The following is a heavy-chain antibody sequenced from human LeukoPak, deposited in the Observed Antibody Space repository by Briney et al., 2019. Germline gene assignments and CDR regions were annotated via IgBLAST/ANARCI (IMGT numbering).Heavy chain of an antibody. CDR3: AKDKGDSVYDPFDY. V-gene: IGHV3-23*01. CDR2: IRGSGSST. CDR1: GFTFSSYA. Sequence: GSLRLSCAASGFTFSSYAMSWVRQAPGMGLEWVSVIRGSGSSTYDADSVKGRFTISRDNSKNTLYLQMNSLRVEDTAVYYCAKDKGDSVYDPFDYWGQGTLVTVSS. J-gene: IGHJ4*02. D-gene: IGHD5/OR15-5a*01.